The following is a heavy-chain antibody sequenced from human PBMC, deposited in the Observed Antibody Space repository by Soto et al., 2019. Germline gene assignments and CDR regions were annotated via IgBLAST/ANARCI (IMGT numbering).Heavy chain of an antibody. CDR2: ISGSGGST. CDR1: GFTISSYA. D-gene: IGHD6-13*01. Sequence: EVQLLESGGGLVQPGGSLRLSCAASGFTISSYAMSWVRQAPGKGLEWVSAISGSGGSTYYADSVKGRFTISRDNSKNTLYLQMNSLRAEDTAVYYCAKAEGSSWSQFDYWGQGTLVTVSS. V-gene: IGHV3-23*01. CDR3: AKAEGSSWSQFDY. J-gene: IGHJ4*02.